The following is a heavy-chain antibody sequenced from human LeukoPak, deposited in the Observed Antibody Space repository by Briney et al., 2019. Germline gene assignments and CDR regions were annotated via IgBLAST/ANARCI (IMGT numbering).Heavy chain of an antibody. J-gene: IGHJ5*02. CDR1: GGSISSGGYY. Sequence: SQTLSFTCTVSGGSISSGGYYWSWIRQPPGKGLEWIGYIYHSGSTYYNPSLKSRVTISVDTSKNQFSLKLSSVTAADTAVYYCAREGNTVPTPLWFDPWGQGTLVTVSS. CDR3: AREGNTVPTPLWFDP. D-gene: IGHD4-17*01. V-gene: IGHV4-30-2*01. CDR2: IYHSGST.